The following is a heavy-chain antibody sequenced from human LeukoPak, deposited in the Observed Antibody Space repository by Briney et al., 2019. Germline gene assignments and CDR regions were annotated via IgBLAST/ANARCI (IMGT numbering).Heavy chain of an antibody. CDR2: ISYDGSKE. Sequence: PGGSLRLSCAASGFTFNSYGMHWVRQAPGKGLEWVAVISYDGSKEYYADSVKGRLTISRDNSKNTVNLQMNSLRAEDTAVYYCAKDYEAYCGGDCSSFFDYWGQGTLVTVSS. CDR1: GFTFNSYG. D-gene: IGHD2-21*02. CDR3: AKDYEAYCGGDCSSFFDY. V-gene: IGHV3-30*18. J-gene: IGHJ4*02.